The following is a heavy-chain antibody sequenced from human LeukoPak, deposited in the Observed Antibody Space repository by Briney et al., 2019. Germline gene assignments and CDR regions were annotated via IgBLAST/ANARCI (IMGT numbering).Heavy chain of an antibody. V-gene: IGHV1-3*01. CDR2: INAGNDNT. CDR3: ARDLGYCTGGTCYPNWFDP. Sequence: ASVKVSCKASGYTFTSYAMHWVRQAPGQRLEWMGWINAGNDNTKYSQKFQGRVTITRDTSASTAYMELNSLRSVDTAVYYCARDLGYCTGGTCYPNWFDPWGQGTLVTVSS. J-gene: IGHJ5*02. CDR1: GYTFTSYA. D-gene: IGHD2-15*01.